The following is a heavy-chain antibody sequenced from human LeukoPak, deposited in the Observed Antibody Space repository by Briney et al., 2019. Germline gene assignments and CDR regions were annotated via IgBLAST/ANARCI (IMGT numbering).Heavy chain of an antibody. CDR2: ITSSGTYI. CDR1: GFTFNNYN. D-gene: IGHD3-10*01. J-gene: IGHJ6*03. CDR3: ARVGVRVSYYYYYYMDV. V-gene: IGHV3-21*01. Sequence: GGSLRLSCAASGFTFNNYNMNWVRQAPGKALEWVSSITSSGTYIFYADSVKGRFTISRDNAKNSLYLQMNSLRAEDTAVYYCARVGVRVSYYYYYYMDVWGKGTTVTISS.